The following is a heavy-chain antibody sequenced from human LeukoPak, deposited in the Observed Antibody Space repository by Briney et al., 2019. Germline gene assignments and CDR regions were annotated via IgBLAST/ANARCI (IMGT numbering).Heavy chain of an antibody. Sequence: PSETLSLTRTVSGGSISSYYWSWIRQPPGKGLEWIGYIYYSGSTNYNPSLKSRVTISVDTSKNQFSLNLSSVTAADTAIYYCARSRIAVAPADFWGQGILVTVSS. CDR2: IYYSGST. J-gene: IGHJ4*02. V-gene: IGHV4-59*12. CDR3: ARSRIAVAPADF. D-gene: IGHD6-19*01. CDR1: GGSISSYY.